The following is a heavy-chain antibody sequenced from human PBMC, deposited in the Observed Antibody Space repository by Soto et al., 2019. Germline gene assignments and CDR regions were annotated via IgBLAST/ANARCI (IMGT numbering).Heavy chain of an antibody. CDR3: ALGLGYCSSTSCYGSNWFDP. D-gene: IGHD2-2*01. CDR1: GGTFXSYT. V-gene: IGHV1-69*02. J-gene: IGHJ5*02. Sequence: ASVKVSCKAPGGTFXSYTISWVRQAPGQGLEWMGRIIPILGIANYAQKFQGRVTITADKSTSTAYMELSSLRSEDTAVYYCALGLGYCSSTSCYGSNWFDPWGQGTLVTVSS. CDR2: IIPILGIA.